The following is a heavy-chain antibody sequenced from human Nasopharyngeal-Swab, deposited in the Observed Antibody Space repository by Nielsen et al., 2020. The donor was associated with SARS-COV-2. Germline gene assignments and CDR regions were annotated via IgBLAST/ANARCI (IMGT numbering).Heavy chain of an antibody. J-gene: IGHJ4*02. D-gene: IGHD3-16*01. CDR1: GDSVSNDRVA. CDR2: PYYRSEWYN. CDR3: ARDEGAHNS. Sequence: SQTLSLTCAISGDSVSNDRVAWNWIRQSPSRGLEWQGRPYYRSEWYNDYAVPVKSRITIKPDPSTNQFSLQLNSVTPEDTAVYYCARDEGAHNSWGQGTLVTVSS. V-gene: IGHV6-1*01.